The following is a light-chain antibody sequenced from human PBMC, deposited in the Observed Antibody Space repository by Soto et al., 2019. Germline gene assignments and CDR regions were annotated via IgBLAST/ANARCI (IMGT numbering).Light chain of an antibody. Sequence: EIVLTQSPGTLSLSPGERATLSCRASQSVSSSYLAWYQQKPGQAPRLLIYGASSRATGIPDRFSGGGSGTDFTLTISRLEPEDFAVYYCQQYGSSFGQGTRLEIK. CDR3: QQYGSS. V-gene: IGKV3-20*01. J-gene: IGKJ5*01. CDR1: QSVSSSY. CDR2: GAS.